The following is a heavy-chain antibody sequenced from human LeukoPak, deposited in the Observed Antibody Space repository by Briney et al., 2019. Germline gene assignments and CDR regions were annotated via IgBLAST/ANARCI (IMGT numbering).Heavy chain of an antibody. Sequence: SQTLSLTCAVSGGSISSGGYSWSWIRQPPGKGMEWIGEINHSGSTNYNPSLKSRVTISVDTSKNQFSLKLSSVTAADTAVYYCARGHIQVDTARCLDYWGQGTLVTVSS. CDR1: GGSISSGGYS. V-gene: IGHV4-30-2*01. CDR3: ARGHIQVDTARCLDY. D-gene: IGHD5-18*01. CDR2: INHSGST. J-gene: IGHJ4*02.